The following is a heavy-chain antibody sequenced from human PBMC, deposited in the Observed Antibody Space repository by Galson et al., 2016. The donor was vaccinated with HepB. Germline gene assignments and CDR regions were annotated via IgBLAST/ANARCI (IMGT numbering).Heavy chain of an antibody. D-gene: IGHD2-8*02. CDR3: ARDLFGYCTGGNCFLTY. Sequence: SLRLSCAASNLTFGVYTLHWVRQAPGKGLEWMALISHGGSEKYYADSVKGRFSISRDDSKNTLYLHMNSLRPEDTAVYYCARDLFGYCTGGNCFLTYWGRGTLVSVSS. V-gene: IGHV3-30*04. J-gene: IGHJ4*02. CDR1: NLTFGVYT. CDR2: ISHGGSEK.